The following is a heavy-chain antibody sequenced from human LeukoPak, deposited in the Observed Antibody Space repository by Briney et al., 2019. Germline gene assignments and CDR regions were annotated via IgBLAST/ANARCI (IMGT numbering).Heavy chain of an antibody. Sequence: SETLSLTCTVSGGSISSSRYYWGWIRHPPGKGLEWIGNIYYSESTYYNPSLKSRVTISVDTSKNQFSLKLSSVTAADTAVYYCAKQRRDGYNYFDYWGQGTLVTVSS. CDR3: AKQRRDGYNYFDY. CDR2: IYYSEST. J-gene: IGHJ4*02. CDR1: GGSISSSRYY. V-gene: IGHV4-39*01. D-gene: IGHD5-24*01.